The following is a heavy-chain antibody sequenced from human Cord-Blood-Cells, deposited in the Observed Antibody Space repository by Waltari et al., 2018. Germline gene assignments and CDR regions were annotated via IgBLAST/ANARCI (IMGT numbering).Heavy chain of an antibody. J-gene: IGHJ4*02. CDR2: INSDGSST. V-gene: IGHV3-74*01. CDR3: ASSWEWLLYFDY. CDR1: GFTFSSYW. D-gene: IGHD3-3*01. Sequence: EVQLVESGGGLVQPGGSLRLSCAASGFTFSSYWMHWVRQAPGKGLVWVSRINSDGSSTSYADSVKGRFTISRDNAKNTLYLQMNSLRAEDTAVYYCASSWEWLLYFDYWGQGTLVTVSS.